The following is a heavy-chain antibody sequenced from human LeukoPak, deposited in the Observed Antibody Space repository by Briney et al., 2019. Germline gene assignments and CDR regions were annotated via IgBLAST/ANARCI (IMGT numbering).Heavy chain of an antibody. CDR1: GGSISSYY. D-gene: IGHD3-3*01. CDR3: ARDQAHYDFWSGYHNWFDP. Sequence: SETLSLTCTVSGGSISSYYWSWIRQPPRKGLEWIGDIYYSGSTNYNPSLKSRVTISVDTSKNQFSLKLSSVTAADTAVYYCARDQAHYDFWSGYHNWFDPWGQGTLVTVSS. J-gene: IGHJ5*02. CDR2: IYYSGST. V-gene: IGHV4-59*01.